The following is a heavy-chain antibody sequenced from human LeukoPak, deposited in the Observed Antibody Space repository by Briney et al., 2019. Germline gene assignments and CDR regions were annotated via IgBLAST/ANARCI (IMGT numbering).Heavy chain of an antibody. CDR2: ISYDGSNK. V-gene: IGHV3-30*18. J-gene: IGHJ4*02. Sequence: GGSLRLSCAASGFTFSSYGMHWVRQAPGKGLEWVAVISYDGSNKYYADSVKGRFTISRDNSKNTLYLQMNSLRAEDTAVYYCAKDGLDDSSGYLFDYWGQGTLVTVSS. D-gene: IGHD3-22*01. CDR3: AKDGLDDSSGYLFDY. CDR1: GFTFSSYG.